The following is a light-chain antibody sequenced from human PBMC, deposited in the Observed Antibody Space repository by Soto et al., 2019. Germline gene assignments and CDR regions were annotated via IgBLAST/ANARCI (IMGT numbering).Light chain of an antibody. V-gene: IGKV3-20*01. J-gene: IGKJ2*01. CDR2: GAS. CDR3: QHYGPPRYT. CDR1: QSVSSNF. Sequence: EIVLTQSPGTLSLSPGERATLSCRASQSVSSNFLAWYQQKPGQPPRLLMYGASSRATSIPDRSSGSGSGTDFTLTISRLEPEDFAVYYCQHYGPPRYTFGQGTKLEIK.